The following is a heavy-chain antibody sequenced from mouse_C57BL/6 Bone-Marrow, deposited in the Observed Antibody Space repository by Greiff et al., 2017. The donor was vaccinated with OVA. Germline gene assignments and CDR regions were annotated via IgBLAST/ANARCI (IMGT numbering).Heavy chain of an antibody. D-gene: IGHD2-5*01. J-gene: IGHJ2*01. Sequence: QVQLQQSGAELMKPGASVKLSCKATGYTFTGYWIEWVKQRPGHGLEWIGEILPGSGSTNYNEKFKGKATFTADTSSNTAYMQLSSLTTEDSAIYYCARRRMSDYSNYVPFDYWGQGTTLTVSS. CDR2: ILPGSGST. V-gene: IGHV1-9*01. CDR1: GYTFTGYW. CDR3: ARRRMSDYSNYVPFDY.